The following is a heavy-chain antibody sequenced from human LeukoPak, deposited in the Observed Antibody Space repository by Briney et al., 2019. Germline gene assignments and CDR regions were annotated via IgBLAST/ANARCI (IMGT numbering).Heavy chain of an antibody. D-gene: IGHD3-3*01. J-gene: IGHJ4*02. CDR1: GSTFTDYY. V-gene: IGHV1-2*02. CDR2: INPNSGDT. Sequence: ASVKVSCKASGSTFTDYYVHWVRQSPGQGLDWMGWINPNSGDTNYALKFQGRVTMTRDTSISTAYMELSRLKSDDTAVYYCARRDFWRGFDYWGQGSLVTVSS. CDR3: ARRDFWRGFDY.